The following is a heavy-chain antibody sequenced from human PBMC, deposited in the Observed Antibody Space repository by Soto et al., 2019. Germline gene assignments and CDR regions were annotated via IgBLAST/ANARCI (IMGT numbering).Heavy chain of an antibody. D-gene: IGHD3-3*01. CDR2: ISSSSSYI. V-gene: IGHV3-21*01. CDR3: ARGNINYDFWSCPPTTFDY. Sequence: EVQLVESGGGLVKPGGSLRLSCAASGFTFSSYSMNWVRQAPGKGLEWVSSISSSSSYIYYADSVKGRFTIYRDNAKNSLYLQMSRLRAEDTAVYYCARGNINYDFWSCPPTTFDYWGQGPLVTFSS. J-gene: IGHJ4*02. CDR1: GFTFSSYS.